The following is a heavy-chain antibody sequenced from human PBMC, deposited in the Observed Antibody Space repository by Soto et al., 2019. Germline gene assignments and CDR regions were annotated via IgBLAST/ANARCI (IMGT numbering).Heavy chain of an antibody. V-gene: IGHV3-23*01. CDR1: GFTFSSYA. Sequence: PGGSLRLSCAASGFTFSSYAMSWVRQAPGKGLEWVSAISGSGGSTYYADSVKGRFTISRDNSKNTLYLQMNSLRAEDTAVYYCARHSPPFFYGSGPWDVWGQGTTVTVSS. D-gene: IGHD3-10*01. J-gene: IGHJ6*02. CDR2: ISGSGGST. CDR3: ARHSPPFFYGSGPWDV.